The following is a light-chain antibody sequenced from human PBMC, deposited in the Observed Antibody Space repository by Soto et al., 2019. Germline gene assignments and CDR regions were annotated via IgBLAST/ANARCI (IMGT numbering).Light chain of an antibody. CDR1: SSDVGGYNY. CDR3: NSYGGSNNLV. V-gene: IGLV2-8*01. CDR2: EVT. J-gene: IGLJ2*01. Sequence: QSALTQPPSASGSPGQSVTISCTGTSSDVGGYNYVSWYQHHPGKAPKLMIYEVTKRPPGVPDRFSGSKSGNTASLTVSGLQAEDEADYYCNSYGGSNNLVFGGGTQLTVL.